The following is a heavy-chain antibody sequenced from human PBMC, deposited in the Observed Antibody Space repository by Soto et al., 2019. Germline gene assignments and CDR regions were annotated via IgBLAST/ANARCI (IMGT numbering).Heavy chain of an antibody. CDR2: ISAYNGNT. V-gene: IGHV1-18*01. J-gene: IGHJ5*02. Sequence: QVQLVQSGAEVKKPGASVKVSCKASGYTFTSYGISWVRQAPGQGLEWMGWISAYNGNTNYAQKLQGRVTMTTDTATSTVYMELRSLRSDDTAVYYCASASGSSYWFDPWGQGTLVTVSS. D-gene: IGHD1-26*01. CDR3: ASASGSSYWFDP. CDR1: GYTFTSYG.